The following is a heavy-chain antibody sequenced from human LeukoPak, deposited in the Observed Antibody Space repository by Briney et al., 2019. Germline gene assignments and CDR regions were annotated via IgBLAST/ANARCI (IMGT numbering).Heavy chain of an antibody. CDR1: GFTFSSYG. V-gene: IGHV3-30*03. CDR3: ARLIAAAGVDAFDI. CDR2: ISYDGSNK. J-gene: IGHJ3*02. Sequence: GGSLRLSCAASGFTFSSYGMDWVRQTPGKGLEWVAVISYDGSNKYYADSVKGRFTISRDNAKNSLYLQMNSLRAEDTAVYYCARLIAAAGVDAFDIWGQGTMVTVSS. D-gene: IGHD6-13*01.